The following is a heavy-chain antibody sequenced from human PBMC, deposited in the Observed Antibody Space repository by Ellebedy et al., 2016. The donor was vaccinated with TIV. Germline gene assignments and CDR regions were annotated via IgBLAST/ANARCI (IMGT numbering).Heavy chain of an antibody. D-gene: IGHD3-10*01. CDR2: INPSGGST. CDR1: GYTFTSYG. V-gene: IGHV1-46*01. Sequence: AASVKVSCKAAGYTFTSYGVSWVRQAPGHGLQWMGRINPSGGSTTYAPMFQGRVTMTRDTSTTTVYMELSSLRSEDTAVYYCASGFYGSGSYFEFWGQGTLVTVSS. CDR3: ASGFYGSGSYFEF. J-gene: IGHJ4*02.